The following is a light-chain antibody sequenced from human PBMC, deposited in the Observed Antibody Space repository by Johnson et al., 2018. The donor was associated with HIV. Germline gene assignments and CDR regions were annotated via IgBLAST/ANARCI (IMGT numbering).Light chain of an antibody. J-gene: IGLJ1*01. CDR1: SSNIGSNF. CDR3: GTWDSSLSAYV. V-gene: IGLV1-51*01. Sequence: QSVLTQPPSVSAAPGQKVTISCSGSSSNIGSNFVSWYQQVPGTAPKLLIYDNNKRPSGIPDRFSGSTSGTSATLGITGLQTGDEADYYCGTWDSSLSAYVFGTGTKVTVL. CDR2: DNN.